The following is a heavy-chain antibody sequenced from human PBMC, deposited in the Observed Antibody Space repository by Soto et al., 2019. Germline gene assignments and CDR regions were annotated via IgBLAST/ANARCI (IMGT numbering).Heavy chain of an antibody. Sequence: QVQLVQSGAEVKKPGSSVKVSCKASGGTFSSYAISWVRQAPGQGLEWMGGSIPIFGTANYAQKFQGSVTITADEATSTAYMELSSLSSEDTAVYYCARVRITFGGVITYNWFDPWGQGTLVTVSS. J-gene: IGHJ5*02. D-gene: IGHD3-16*02. CDR2: SIPIFGTA. V-gene: IGHV1-69*01. CDR3: ARVRITFGGVITYNWFDP. CDR1: GGTFSSYA.